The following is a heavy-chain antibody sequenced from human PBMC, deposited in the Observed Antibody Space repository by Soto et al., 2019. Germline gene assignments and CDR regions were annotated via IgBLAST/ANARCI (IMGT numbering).Heavy chain of an antibody. CDR1: GFTFSSYG. V-gene: IGHV3-30*18. Sequence: GGSLRLSCAASGFTFSSYGMHWVRQAPGKGLEWVAVISYDGSNKYYADSVKGRFTISRDNSKNTLYLQMNSLRAEDTAVYYCAKAIYCTNGVCYGGMDVWGQGTTVTVSS. CDR2: ISYDGSNK. D-gene: IGHD2-8*01. CDR3: AKAIYCTNGVCYGGMDV. J-gene: IGHJ6*02.